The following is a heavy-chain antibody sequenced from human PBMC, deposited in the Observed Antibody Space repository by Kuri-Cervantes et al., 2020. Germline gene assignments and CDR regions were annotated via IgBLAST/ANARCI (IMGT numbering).Heavy chain of an antibody. D-gene: IGHD3-3*01. CDR3: AKKKSNYDSWSAYDY. CDR1: GFTVSSNY. V-gene: IGHV3-66*02. CDR2: IYSGGST. Sequence: GESLKISCAASGFTVSSNYMSWVRQAPGKGLEWVSVIYSGGSTYYADSVKGRFTISRDNSKSTLYLQMNSLRADDTAVYYCAKKKSNYDSWSAYDYWGQGTLVTVSS. J-gene: IGHJ4*02.